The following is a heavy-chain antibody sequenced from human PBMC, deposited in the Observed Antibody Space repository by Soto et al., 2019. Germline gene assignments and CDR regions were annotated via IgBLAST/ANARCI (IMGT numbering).Heavy chain of an antibody. V-gene: IGHV5-51*01. CDR2: IYPGDSDT. J-gene: IGHJ5*02. Sequence: GESLKISCQGSGYRFTSYWIGWVRQMPGKGLEWMGIIYPGDSDTRYSPSFQGQVTISADKSISTAYLQWSSLKASDTAMYYCARFRDIVVVPAADNWFDPWGQGTLVTVSS. CDR1: GYRFTSYW. CDR3: ARFRDIVVVPAADNWFDP. D-gene: IGHD2-2*01.